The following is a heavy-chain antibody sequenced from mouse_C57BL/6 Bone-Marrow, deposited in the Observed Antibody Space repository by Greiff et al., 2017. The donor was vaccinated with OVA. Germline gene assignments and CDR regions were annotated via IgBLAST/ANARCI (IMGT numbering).Heavy chain of an antibody. CDR2: IDPETGGT. Sequence: VKLVESGAELVRPGASVTLSCKASGYTFTDYEMHWVKQTPVHGLEWIGAIDPETGGTAYNQKFKGKAILTADKSSSTAYMELRSLTSEDSAVCYCTRGGTTVVDFDYWGQGTTLTVSS. CDR3: TRGGTTVVDFDY. V-gene: IGHV1-15*01. D-gene: IGHD1-1*01. CDR1: GYTFTDYE. J-gene: IGHJ2*01.